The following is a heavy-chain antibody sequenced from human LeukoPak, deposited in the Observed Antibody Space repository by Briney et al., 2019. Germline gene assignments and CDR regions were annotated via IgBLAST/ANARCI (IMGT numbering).Heavy chain of an antibody. J-gene: IGHJ4*02. Sequence: PGGSLRLSCAASGFTFSSYSMNWVRQAPGKGLEWVSSISSSSSYIYYADSVKGRFTISRDNAKNSLYLQMNSLRAEDTAVYYCARASRYSGYDLDYWGQGTLVTVSS. D-gene: IGHD5-12*01. V-gene: IGHV3-21*01. CDR3: ARASRYSGYDLDY. CDR1: GFTFSSYS. CDR2: ISSSSSYI.